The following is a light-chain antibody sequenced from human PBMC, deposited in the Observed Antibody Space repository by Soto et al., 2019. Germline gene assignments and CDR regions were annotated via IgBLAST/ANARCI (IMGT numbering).Light chain of an antibody. CDR2: DAS. Sequence: ETMLTQSPATLSLSPGERATLSCRASQSVSNFLAWYQQKPGQAPRLLIYDASNRATGIPARFSGSGSGTDFTLTISSLEPEDFAVYYCQQRSNWPMYTFGQGTKLEI. CDR3: QQRSNWPMYT. V-gene: IGKV3-11*01. J-gene: IGKJ2*01. CDR1: QSVSNF.